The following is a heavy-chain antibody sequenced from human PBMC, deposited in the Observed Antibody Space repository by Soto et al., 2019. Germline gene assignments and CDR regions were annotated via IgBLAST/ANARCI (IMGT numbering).Heavy chain of an antibody. V-gene: IGHV3-66*01. Sequence: EVHLVESGGGLVQPGGSLRLSCAASGFTVSSKYMSWVRQAPGKGLEWVSLIQSGGPTYYADSVKGSFTISRDTSENTLHLQVDSLRDDDTAVYYCAGDDVVCDGGRCYGVPLDVWGKGTTGTVSS. CDR2: IQSGGPT. CDR1: GFTVSSKY. CDR3: AGDDVVCDGGRCYGVPLDV. J-gene: IGHJ6*04. D-gene: IGHD2-15*01.